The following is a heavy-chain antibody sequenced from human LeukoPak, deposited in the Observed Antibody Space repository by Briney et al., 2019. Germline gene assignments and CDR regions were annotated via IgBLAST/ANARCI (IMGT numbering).Heavy chain of an antibody. Sequence: GESLKISCKGSGYSINDYWIAWVRQMPGKGLEWMGIIYPADSDIRYSPSFQGQVTISADKSISTAYLQWNSLKASDTAMYYCARQEYCSGASCYTWFDPWGQGTLVTVSS. CDR3: ARQEYCSGASCYTWFDP. D-gene: IGHD2-15*01. CDR1: GYSINDYW. V-gene: IGHV5-51*01. CDR2: IYPADSDI. J-gene: IGHJ5*02.